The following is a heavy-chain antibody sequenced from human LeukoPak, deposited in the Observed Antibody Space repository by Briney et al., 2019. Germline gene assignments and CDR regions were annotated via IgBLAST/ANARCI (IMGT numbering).Heavy chain of an antibody. D-gene: IGHD3-10*01. Sequence: ASVKVSCKVSGYTLTELSMHWVRQAPGKGLEWMGGFDPEDGETIYVQKFQGRVTMTEDTSTDTAYMELSSLRSEDTAVYYCATDRGSGRNSLWFDPWGQGTLVTVSS. J-gene: IGHJ5*02. V-gene: IGHV1-24*01. CDR2: FDPEDGET. CDR1: GYTLTELS. CDR3: ATDRGSGRNSLWFDP.